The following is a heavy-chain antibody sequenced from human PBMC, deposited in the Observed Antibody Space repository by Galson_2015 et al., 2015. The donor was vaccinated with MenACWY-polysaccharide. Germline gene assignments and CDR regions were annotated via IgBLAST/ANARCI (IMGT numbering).Heavy chain of an antibody. J-gene: IGHJ5*02. CDR2: ISSDGDDK. CDR3: VRDGGGGNGGYWFDL. D-gene: IGHD2-8*01. Sequence: SLRLSCAASGFNFNIHTMHWVRQAPGKGLEWVALISSDGDDKYYADSVKGRFTISRDNHKNMVFLEMNSLRAEDTAVYYCVRDGGGGNGGYWFDLWGQGTRVTVSS. CDR1: GFNFNIHT. V-gene: IGHV3-30-3*01.